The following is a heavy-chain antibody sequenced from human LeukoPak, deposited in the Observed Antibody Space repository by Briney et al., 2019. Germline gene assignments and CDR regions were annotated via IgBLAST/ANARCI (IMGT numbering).Heavy chain of an antibody. Sequence: ASVKVSCKASGGTFSSYAISWVRQAPGQGLEWMGGIIPIFGTANYAQKFQGRVTITADESTSTAYMELSSLRFEDTAVYYCAREINYGKPGLDYWGQGTLVTVSS. D-gene: IGHD3-10*01. J-gene: IGHJ4*02. CDR1: GGTFSSYA. CDR2: IIPIFGTA. CDR3: AREINYGKPGLDY. V-gene: IGHV1-69*01.